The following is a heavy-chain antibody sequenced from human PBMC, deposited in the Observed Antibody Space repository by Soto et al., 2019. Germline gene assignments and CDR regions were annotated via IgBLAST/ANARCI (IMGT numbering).Heavy chain of an antibody. CDR2: ISASGDST. J-gene: IGHJ4*02. Sequence: EVQLLESGGALVQPGGSLRLSCAASGFTFSSYAMSWVRQAPGKGLEWVSSISASGDSTHNADSVKGRCAISRDNSNNTLDLQLNSLTADDTAVYYCAKGGLYNSSWYEGYWGQGTLVTVSS. CDR3: AKGGLYNSSWYEGY. V-gene: IGHV3-23*01. D-gene: IGHD6-13*01. CDR1: GFTFSSYA.